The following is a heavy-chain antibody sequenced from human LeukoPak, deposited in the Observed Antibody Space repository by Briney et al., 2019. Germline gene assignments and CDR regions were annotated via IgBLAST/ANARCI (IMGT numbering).Heavy chain of an antibody. CDR2: IYYSGST. CDR3: ARSDLALYYFDY. CDR1: GGSISSGDYY. Sequence: PSETLSLTCTVSGGSISSGDYYWSWIRQPPGKGLEWIGYIYYSGSTYYNPSLKSRVTISVDTSKNQFSLKLSSVTVADTAVYYCARSDLALYYFDYWGQGTLVTVSS. J-gene: IGHJ4*02. V-gene: IGHV4-30-4*02.